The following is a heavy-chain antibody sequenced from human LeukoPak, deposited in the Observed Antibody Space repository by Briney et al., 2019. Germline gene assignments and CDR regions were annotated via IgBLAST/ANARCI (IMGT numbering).Heavy chain of an antibody. D-gene: IGHD3-16*01. CDR3: ARGLSAMGYFDY. J-gene: IGHJ4*02. Sequence: GGSLRLSCAASGFTFSSYGMSWVRQAPGKGLEWVAVISYDGSNKYYADSVKGRFTISRDNSKNTLYLQMNSLRAEDTAVYYCARGLSAMGYFDYWGQGTLVTVSS. CDR1: GFTFSSYG. CDR2: ISYDGSNK. V-gene: IGHV3-30*03.